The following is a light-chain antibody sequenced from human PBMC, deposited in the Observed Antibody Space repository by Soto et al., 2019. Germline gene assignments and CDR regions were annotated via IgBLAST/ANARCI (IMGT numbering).Light chain of an antibody. J-gene: IGKJ1*01. V-gene: IGKV3-20*01. Sequence: EIVLTQSPGTLSLSPGERATLSCRASQTVLNNYLTWYQQKPGQSPRRLIFGASNRATGIPDRFSGSGSGTDFTLTISRLEPEDFAVYYCQQYGSSPTTFGQGTKVEIK. CDR3: QQYGSSPTT. CDR1: QTVLNNY. CDR2: GAS.